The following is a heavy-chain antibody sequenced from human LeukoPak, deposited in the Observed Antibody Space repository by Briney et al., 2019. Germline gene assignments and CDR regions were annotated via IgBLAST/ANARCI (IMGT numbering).Heavy chain of an antibody. J-gene: IGHJ3*02. V-gene: IGHV3-21*01. CDR2: ITSSSSYV. CDR3: ARDYGYCSSTSCYGDAFDI. CDR1: GFSFSTYN. Sequence: GGSLRLSCEASGFSFSTYNMNWVRQAPGQRLEWISSITSSSSYVFYADSVRGRFTISRDNAKNSLYLQIDSLRAEDTAVYYCARDYGYCSSTSCYGDAFDIWGQGTMVTVSS. D-gene: IGHD2-2*01.